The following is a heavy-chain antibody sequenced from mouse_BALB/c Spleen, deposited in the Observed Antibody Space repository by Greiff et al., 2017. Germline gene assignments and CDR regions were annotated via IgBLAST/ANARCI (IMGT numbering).Heavy chain of an antibody. J-gene: IGHJ1*01. V-gene: IGHV1-80*01. Sequence: QVQLKESGAELVRPGSSVKISCKASGYAFSSYWMNWVKQRPGQGLEWIGQIYPGDGDTNYNGKFKGKATLTADKSSSTAYMQLSSLTSEDSAVYFCARRKGYDRDWCFDVWGAGTTVTVSS. D-gene: IGHD2-2*01. CDR2: IYPGDGDT. CDR1: GYAFSSYW. CDR3: ARRKGYDRDWCFDV.